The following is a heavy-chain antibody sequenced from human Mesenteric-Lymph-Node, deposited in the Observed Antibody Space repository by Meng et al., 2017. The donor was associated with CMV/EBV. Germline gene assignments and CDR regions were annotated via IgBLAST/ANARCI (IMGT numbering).Heavy chain of an antibody. CDR2: INPSGGST. CDR3: ARVAGGSAKTKYGMDD. V-gene: IGHV1-46*01. Sequence: ASVKVSCKASGYTFTSYYMHWVRQAPGQGLEWMGIINPSGGSTSYAQKFQGRVTMTRDTSTSTVYMELSSLRSEDTAVYYCARVAGGSAKTKYGMDDWGQGTTVTVSS. D-gene: IGHD3-10*01. CDR1: GYTFTSYY. J-gene: IGHJ6*02.